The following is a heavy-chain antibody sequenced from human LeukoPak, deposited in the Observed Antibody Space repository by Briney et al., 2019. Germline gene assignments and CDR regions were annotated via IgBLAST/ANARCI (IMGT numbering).Heavy chain of an antibody. CDR1: GGSISSGGYY. Sequence: SQTLSLTCTVSGGSISSGGYYRSWIRQHPGKGLEWIGYIYYSGSTYYNPSLKSRVTISVDTSKNQFSLKLSSVTAADTAVYYCARDSRYCSGGSCLDYWGQGTLVTVSS. V-gene: IGHV4-31*03. CDR2: IYYSGST. CDR3: ARDSRYCSGGSCLDY. J-gene: IGHJ4*02. D-gene: IGHD2-15*01.